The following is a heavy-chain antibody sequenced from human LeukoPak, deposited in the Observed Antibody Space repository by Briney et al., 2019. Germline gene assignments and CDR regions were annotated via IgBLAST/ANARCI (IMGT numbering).Heavy chain of an antibody. Sequence: GESLKISCKGSGYSFTSYWIGWVRQMPGKGLEWVGIIDPSDSNARYSPSFQGQVTISADKSISTAYLQWSSLKTSDTAMYYCARRGYGYSQPDYWGQGTLVTVSS. J-gene: IGHJ4*02. D-gene: IGHD5-18*01. V-gene: IGHV5-51*06. CDR2: IDPSDSNA. CDR3: ARRGYGYSQPDY. CDR1: GYSFTSYW.